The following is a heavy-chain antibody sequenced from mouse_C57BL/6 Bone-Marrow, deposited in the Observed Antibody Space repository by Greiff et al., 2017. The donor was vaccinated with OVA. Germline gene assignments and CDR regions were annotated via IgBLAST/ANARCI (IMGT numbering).Heavy chain of an antibody. D-gene: IGHD2-4*01. CDR2: ISSGSSTI. Sequence: EVQGVESGGGLVKPGGSLTLSCAASGFTFSDYGMHWVRQAPEKGLEWVAYISSGSSTIYYADKVKGRFTLSIDNAKNTLFLQMTTLKASETSMYDCAKIYYDSSYYSMDYWGKGTSVTVSS. CDR1: GFTFSDYG. J-gene: IGHJ4*01. CDR3: AKIYYDSSYYSMDY. V-gene: IGHV5-17*01.